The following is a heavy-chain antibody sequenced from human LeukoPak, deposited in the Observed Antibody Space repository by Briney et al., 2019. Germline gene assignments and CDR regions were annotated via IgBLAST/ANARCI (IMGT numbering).Heavy chain of an antibody. CDR2: MNPNSGNT. CDR1: GYTFTSCD. D-gene: IGHD6-19*01. CDR3: ARGLRRSSGHRNYYYYYMDV. Sequence: GASVKVSCKASGYTFTSCDINWVRQATGQGLEWMGWMNPNSGNTGYAQKFQGRVTITRNTSISTAYMELSSLRSEDTAVYYCARGLRRSSGHRNYYYYYMDVWGKGTTVTVSS. V-gene: IGHV1-8*03. J-gene: IGHJ6*03.